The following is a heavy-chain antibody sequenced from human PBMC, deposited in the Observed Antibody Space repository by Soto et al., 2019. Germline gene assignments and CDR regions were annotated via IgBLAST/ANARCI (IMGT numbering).Heavy chain of an antibody. Sequence: QPVGSLRLSCLASGFSFNSFNMNWIRRAPGRGLEWVASISVSGDNIYYGDSMQGRFTISRDSSKRSVFLDLNSLRVEDTAVYYCARDLGLLKSMFDYWGQGTLVTVSS. CDR3: ARDLGLLKSMFDY. V-gene: IGHV3-48*01. J-gene: IGHJ4*02. CDR1: GFSFNSFN. CDR2: ISVSGDNI. D-gene: IGHD2-8*01.